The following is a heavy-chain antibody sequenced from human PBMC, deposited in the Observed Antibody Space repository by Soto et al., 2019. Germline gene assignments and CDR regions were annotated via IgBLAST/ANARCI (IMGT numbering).Heavy chain of an antibody. CDR3: ARVGRPRPGSLLPIYYFDY. D-gene: IGHD3-10*01. V-gene: IGHV4-61*08. J-gene: IGHJ4*02. Sequence: PSETLSLTCTVSGGSVSTDGYYWSWMRQPPGKGLEWIGSVFHTGSTKYNPSLQSRVTISADTSKTQFSLKVTSVTAADTAVYHCARVGRPRPGSLLPIYYFDYWGQGSLVTVSS. CDR2: VFHTGST. CDR1: GGSVSTDGYY.